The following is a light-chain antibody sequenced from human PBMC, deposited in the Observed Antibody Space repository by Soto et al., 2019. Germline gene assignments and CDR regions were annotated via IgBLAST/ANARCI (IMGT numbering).Light chain of an antibody. J-gene: IGLJ2*01. Sequence: QSALTQPASVSGSPGQSITISCTGTSSDVGGYNYVSWYQQHPGKAPKVMIYEVSNRPSGVSNRFSGSKSGNTASLTISGLQAEDEADYYCSSYTRTTTLVVFGGGTQLTVL. V-gene: IGLV2-14*01. CDR3: SSYTRTTTLVV. CDR1: SSDVGGYNY. CDR2: EVS.